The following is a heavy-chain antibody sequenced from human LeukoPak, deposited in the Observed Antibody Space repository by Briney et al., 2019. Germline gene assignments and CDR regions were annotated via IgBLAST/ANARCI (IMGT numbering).Heavy chain of an antibody. CDR1: GGSISSYY. V-gene: IGHV4-4*09. CDR2: IYTSGST. D-gene: IGHD5-12*01. CDR3: ARNLNTGYDYYNWFDP. J-gene: IGHJ5*02. Sequence: PSETLSLTCTVSGGSISSYYWSWIRQPPGKGLEWIGYIYTSGSTNYNPSLKSRVTISVDTSKNQFSLKLSSVTAADTAVYYCARNLNTGYDYYNWFDPWGQGNLVTVSS.